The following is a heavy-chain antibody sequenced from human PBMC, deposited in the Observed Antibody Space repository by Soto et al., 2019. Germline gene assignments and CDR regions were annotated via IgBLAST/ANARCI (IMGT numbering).Heavy chain of an antibody. CDR3: ARDGGYCGGDCYSGFDY. CDR2: IIPIFGTA. Sequence: SVNVSCKASGGTFISYAIIWLRQSPGQGLEWMGGIIPIFGTANYAQKFQGRVTITADKSTSTAYMELSSLRSEDTAVYYCARDGGYCGGDCYSGFDYWAQATLVTLSS. J-gene: IGHJ4*02. CDR1: GGTFISYA. V-gene: IGHV1-69*06. D-gene: IGHD2-21*02.